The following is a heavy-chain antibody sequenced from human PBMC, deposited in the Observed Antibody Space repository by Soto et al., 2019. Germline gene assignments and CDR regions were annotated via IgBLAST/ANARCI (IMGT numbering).Heavy chain of an antibody. CDR1: GGSISSYY. CDR3: VRHGRFARGYSYGSSFDY. D-gene: IGHD5-18*01. Sequence: PSETLSLTCTVSGGSISSYYWSWIRQPPGKGLEWIGYIYYSGNTNYNPSLKSRVTISVDTSKNQFSLKLSSVTAADTAVYYCVRHGRFARGYSYGSSFDYWCQGTLVTVS. CDR2: IYYSGNT. J-gene: IGHJ4*02. V-gene: IGHV4-59*08.